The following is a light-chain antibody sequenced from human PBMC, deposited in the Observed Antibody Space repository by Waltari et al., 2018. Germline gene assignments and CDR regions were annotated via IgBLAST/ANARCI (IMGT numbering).Light chain of an antibody. J-gene: IGLJ3*02. CDR2: DVS. V-gene: IGLV2-14*03. CDR3: SSFTSSSTWV. CDR1: TRDLGGYNY. Sequence: QSALTQPASVSGSPGQSITISCTGTTRDLGGYNYVHLYQQHAGKAPKLMIYDVSSRPSGISSRFSGSKFGNTASLTISGLQPEDEADYYCSSFTSSSTWVFGGGTKLTVL.